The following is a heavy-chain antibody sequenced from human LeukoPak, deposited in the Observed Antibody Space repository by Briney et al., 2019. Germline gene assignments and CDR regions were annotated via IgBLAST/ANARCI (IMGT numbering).Heavy chain of an antibody. V-gene: IGHV4-61*01. D-gene: IGHD3-16*02. CDR1: GGSVSSGSHH. Sequence: PSETLSLTCTVSGGSVSSGSHHWSWIRQPAGKRLEWIGQIYHSGRTNYNPSLKSRVTISVDTSKNQLSMRLTSVTVADTAVYYCARVRYDYAWGSYRPPFDYWGQGTLVTVSS. CDR2: IYHSGRT. CDR3: ARVRYDYAWGSYRPPFDY. J-gene: IGHJ4*02.